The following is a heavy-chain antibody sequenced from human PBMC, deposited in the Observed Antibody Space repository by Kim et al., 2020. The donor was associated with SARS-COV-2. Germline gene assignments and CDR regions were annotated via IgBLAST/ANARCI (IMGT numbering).Heavy chain of an antibody. CDR1: GFTVSSNY. V-gene: IGHV3-53*01. D-gene: IGHD6-13*01. CDR3: ARDSSSRDAFDI. Sequence: GGSLRLSCAASGFTVSSNYMSWVRQAPGKGLEWVSVIYSGGSTYYADSVKGRFTISRDNSKNTLYLQMNSLRAEDTAVYYCARDSSSRDAFDIWGQGTMVTVSS. J-gene: IGHJ3*02. CDR2: IYSGGST.